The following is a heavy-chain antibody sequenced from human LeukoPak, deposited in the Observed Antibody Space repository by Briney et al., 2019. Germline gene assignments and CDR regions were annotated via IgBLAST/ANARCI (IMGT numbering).Heavy chain of an antibody. D-gene: IGHD6-13*01. CDR3: ASGRGIAAAGKVSGWFDP. CDR1: GGSFSGYY. CDR2: INHSGST. Sequence: PSETLSLTCAVYGGSFSGYYWSWIRQPPGKGLEWIGEINHSGSTSYNPSLKSRVTISVDTSKNQFSLKLSSVTAADTAVYYCASGRGIAAAGKVSGWFDPWGQGTLVTVSS. J-gene: IGHJ5*02. V-gene: IGHV4-34*01.